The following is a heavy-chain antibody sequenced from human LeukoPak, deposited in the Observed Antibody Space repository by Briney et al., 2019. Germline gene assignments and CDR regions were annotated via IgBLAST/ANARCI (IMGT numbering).Heavy chain of an antibody. CDR2: IYYSGST. V-gene: IGHV4-39*01. CDR1: GGSISSSSYY. CDR3: ARHGYLGYCSGDSCLVDY. J-gene: IGHJ4*02. Sequence: PSETLSLTCTVSGGSISSSSYYWGWIRQPPGKRLEWIGSIYYSGSTYYNPSLKSRVTISADTSKNQFSLKLSSVTAADTAMYYCARHGYLGYCSGDSCLVDYWGQGTLVTVSS. D-gene: IGHD2-15*01.